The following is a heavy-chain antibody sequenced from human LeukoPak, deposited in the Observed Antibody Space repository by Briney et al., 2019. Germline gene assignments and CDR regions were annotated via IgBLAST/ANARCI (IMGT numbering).Heavy chain of an antibody. CDR3: ARDRDSSGYRPRYMDV. J-gene: IGHJ6*03. CDR2: ISYDGSNK. V-gene: IGHV3-30*04. CDR1: GFTFSSYA. D-gene: IGHD3-22*01. Sequence: GGSLRLSCAASGFTFSSYAMHWVRQAPGKGPEWVAVISYDGSNKYYADSVKGRFTISRDNSKNTLYLQMNSLRAEDTAVYYCARDRDSSGYRPRYMDVWGKGTTVTVSS.